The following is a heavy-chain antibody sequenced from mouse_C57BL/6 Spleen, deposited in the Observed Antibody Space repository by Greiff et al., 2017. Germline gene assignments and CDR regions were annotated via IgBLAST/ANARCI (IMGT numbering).Heavy chain of an antibody. J-gene: IGHJ3*01. Sequence: QVQLQQSGAELVRPGTSVKVSCKASGYAFTNYLIEWVKQRPGQGLEWIGVINPGSGGTNYNEKFKGKATLTADKSSSTAYMQLSSLTSEDSAVYFCARSGPFITTVVATRFAYWGQGTLVTVSA. CDR3: ARSGPFITTVVATRFAY. V-gene: IGHV1-54*01. CDR2: INPGSGGT. D-gene: IGHD1-1*01. CDR1: GYAFTNYL.